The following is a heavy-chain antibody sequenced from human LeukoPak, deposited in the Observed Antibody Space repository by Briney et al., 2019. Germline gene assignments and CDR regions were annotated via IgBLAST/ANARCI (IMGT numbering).Heavy chain of an antibody. CDR3: AREIISSGSLDY. V-gene: IGHV3-21*01. CDR2: ISSSSGYI. CDR1: GFTFSSYR. J-gene: IGHJ4*02. Sequence: GGSLRLSCAASGFTFSSYRMNWVRQAPGKGLEWVSSISSSSGYIYYADAVKGRCTISRDNAKNSLYLVMNSLRAEDTGVYYCAREIISSGSLDYWGQGTLVTVSS. D-gene: IGHD3-10*01.